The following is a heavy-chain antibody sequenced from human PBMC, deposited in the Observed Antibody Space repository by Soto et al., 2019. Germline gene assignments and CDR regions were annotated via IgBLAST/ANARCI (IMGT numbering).Heavy chain of an antibody. CDR1: GFTFISSF. V-gene: IGHV3-7*03. CDR2: INQDGGGT. Sequence: GGSLRLSCVASGFTFISSFMGWVRQAPGKGLEWVANINQDGGGTYYVDSVEGRFTISRDNAKDSLYLQMNSLRGEGTAVYYCARYFRGSGRYFFDYWGQGTLVTVSS. CDR3: ARYFRGSGRYFFDY. D-gene: IGHD6-19*01. J-gene: IGHJ4*02.